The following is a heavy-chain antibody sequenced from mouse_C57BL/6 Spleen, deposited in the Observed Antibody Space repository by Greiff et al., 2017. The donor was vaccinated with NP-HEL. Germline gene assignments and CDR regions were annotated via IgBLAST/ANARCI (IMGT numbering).Heavy chain of an antibody. Sequence: VQLQQPGAELVKPGASVKMSCKASGYTFTSYWITWVKQRPGQGLEWIGDIYPGSGSTNYNEKFKSKATMTVDTSSSTAYMQLSSLTSEDSAVYCCARWDYYGSEGYFDVWGTGTTVTVSS. D-gene: IGHD1-1*01. CDR1: GYTFTSYW. J-gene: IGHJ1*03. CDR2: IYPGSGST. CDR3: ARWDYYGSEGYFDV. V-gene: IGHV1-55*01.